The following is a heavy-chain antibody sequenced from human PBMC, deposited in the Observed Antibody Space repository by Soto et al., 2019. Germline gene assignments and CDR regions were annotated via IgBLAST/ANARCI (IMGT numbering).Heavy chain of an antibody. CDR3: ARDLDCSSTSCSGHY. Sequence: SVKVSCKASGGTFSSYAISWVRQAPGQGLEWMGGIIPIFGTANYAQKFQGRVTITADESTSTAYMELSSLGSEDTAVYYCARDLDCSSTSCSGHYWGQGTLVTVSS. D-gene: IGHD2-2*01. CDR1: GGTFSSYA. CDR2: IIPIFGTA. J-gene: IGHJ4*02. V-gene: IGHV1-69*13.